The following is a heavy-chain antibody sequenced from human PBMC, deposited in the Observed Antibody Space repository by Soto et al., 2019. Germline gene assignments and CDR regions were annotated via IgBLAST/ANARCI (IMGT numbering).Heavy chain of an antibody. CDR1: GGSISSGGYY. J-gene: IGHJ5*02. CDR2: IYHSGTT. V-gene: IGHV4-31*03. D-gene: IGHD2-2*01. CDR3: ARVRGNQLLGGFDQ. Sequence: SETLSLTCTVSGGSISSGGYYWSWIRQHPGKGLEWIGYIYHSGTTYYNPSLKSRVTISVDTSKNQFSLKLTSVTAADTAVYYWARVRGNQLLGGFDQWGQGTMVTGSS.